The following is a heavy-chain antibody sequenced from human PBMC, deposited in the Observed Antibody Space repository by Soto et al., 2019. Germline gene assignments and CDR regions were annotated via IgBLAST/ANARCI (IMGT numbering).Heavy chain of an antibody. Sequence: PGGSLRLSCAASGFTFSSYAMSWVRQAPGKGLEWVSAISGSGGSTYYADSVKGRFTISRDNSKNTLYLQMNSLRAEDTAVYYCAKDALASYYYDSSGPHAGLDVWGQGTTVTVSS. CDR1: GFTFSSYA. V-gene: IGHV3-23*01. J-gene: IGHJ6*02. CDR3: AKDALASYYYDSSGPHAGLDV. D-gene: IGHD3-22*01. CDR2: ISGSGGST.